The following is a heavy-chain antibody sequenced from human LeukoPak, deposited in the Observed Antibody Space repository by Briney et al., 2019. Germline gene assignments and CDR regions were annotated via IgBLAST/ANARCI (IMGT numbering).Heavy chain of an antibody. V-gene: IGHV3-23*01. J-gene: IGHJ4*02. CDR2: LTGXGDGT. D-gene: IGHD3-3*01. CDR3: AKEPHFGVVTSFDY. CDR1: GFTFTNXX. Sequence: GGSLRLSCAXSGFTFTNXXXXXXXXAPGXXXXXXXGLTGXGDGTYYAXSVKGRXTISRXXXKYTLYLQMNSLRAEDTAVYYCAKEPHFGVVTSFDYWGQGTLVTVSS.